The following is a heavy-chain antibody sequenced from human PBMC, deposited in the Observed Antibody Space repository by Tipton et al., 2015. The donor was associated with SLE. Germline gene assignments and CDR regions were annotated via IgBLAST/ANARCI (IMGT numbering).Heavy chain of an antibody. J-gene: IGHJ4*02. CDR1: GGSISSYP. D-gene: IGHD6-13*01. CDR2: IYDSGTT. V-gene: IGHV4-59*08. Sequence: TLSLTCSVSGGSISSYPWSWIRQPPGKGLQWMGYIYDSGTTNYNPSFESRITISVDASRSQFSLKLRSVTAADTAVYYCARVVRLLGAAGHFDTWGQGALVTVSS. CDR3: ARVVRLLGAAGHFDT.